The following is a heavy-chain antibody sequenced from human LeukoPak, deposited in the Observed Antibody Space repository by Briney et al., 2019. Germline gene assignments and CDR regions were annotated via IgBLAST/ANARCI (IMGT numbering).Heavy chain of an antibody. V-gene: IGHV3-48*01. Sequence: GGSLRLSCAASGFTFTTYSMNWVRQAPGKGLEWVSYISSSSSTIYYADSVKGRFTIPRDNAKNSLYLQMNSLRAEDTAVYYCAMLTKGHWGQGTLVTVSS. CDR2: ISSSSSTI. CDR1: GFTFTTYS. J-gene: IGHJ4*02. CDR3: AMLTKGH.